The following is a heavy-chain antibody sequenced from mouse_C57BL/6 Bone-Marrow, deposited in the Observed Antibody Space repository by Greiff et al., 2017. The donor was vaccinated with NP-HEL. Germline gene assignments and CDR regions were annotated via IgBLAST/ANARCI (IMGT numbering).Heavy chain of an antibody. V-gene: IGHV1-69*01. CDR3: ARRRLLSFAY. CDR1: GYTFTSSW. D-gene: IGHD2-3*01. Sequence: QVQLQQPGAELVMPGASVKLSCKASGYTFTSSWMHWVKQRPGQGLEWIGEIDPSDSYTNYNQKFKGKSTLTVDKSSSTAYMQLSSLTSEDSAVYYCARRRLLSFAYWGQGTLVTVSA. CDR2: IDPSDSYT. J-gene: IGHJ3*01.